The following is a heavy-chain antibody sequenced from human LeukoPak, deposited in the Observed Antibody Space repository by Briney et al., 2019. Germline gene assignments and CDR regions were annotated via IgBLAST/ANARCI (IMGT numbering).Heavy chain of an antibody. J-gene: IGHJ4*02. D-gene: IGHD1-26*01. CDR1: GFTFSTYA. Sequence: GGSLRLSCAASGFTFSTYAMSWVRQAPGKGLEWVSTISGNAGSTYYADSVKGRFTISRDNFKNTLYLQMNSLRAEDTAVYYCANDGRLSGSYGDLDYWGQGTLVTVSS. CDR3: ANDGRLSGSYGDLDY. CDR2: ISGNAGST. V-gene: IGHV3-23*01.